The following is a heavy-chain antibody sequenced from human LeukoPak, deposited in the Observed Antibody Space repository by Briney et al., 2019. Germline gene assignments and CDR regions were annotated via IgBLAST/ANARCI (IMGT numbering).Heavy chain of an antibody. CDR3: ARGGSSSWGYFDY. D-gene: IGHD6-13*01. V-gene: IGHV3-30*04. CDR2: ISYDGSNK. CDR1: GFTFSSYA. Sequence: QPGRSLRLSCAASGFTFSSYAMHWVRQAPGKGLEWVAVISYDGSNKYYADSVKGQFTISRDNSKNTLYLQMNSLRAEDTAVYYCARGGSSSWGYFDYWGQGTLVTVSS. J-gene: IGHJ4*02.